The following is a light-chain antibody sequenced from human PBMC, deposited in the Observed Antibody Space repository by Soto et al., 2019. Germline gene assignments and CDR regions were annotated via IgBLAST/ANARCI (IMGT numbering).Light chain of an antibody. CDR2: AAS. CDR1: QSISSY. Sequence: DIQMTQSQSSLSASVGDRFTITCRASQSISSYLNWYQQKPGKAPKLLIYAASSLQSGVPSRFSGSGSGTDFTLTISSLQPEDFATYYCQQSYSTPQPFGQGTKVAIK. CDR3: QQSYSTPQP. V-gene: IGKV1-39*01. J-gene: IGKJ1*01.